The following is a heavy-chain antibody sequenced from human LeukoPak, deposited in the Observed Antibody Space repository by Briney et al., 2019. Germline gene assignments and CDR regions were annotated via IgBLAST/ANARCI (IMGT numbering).Heavy chain of an antibody. CDR3: AKRKSIAAAAAYYFDY. CDR1: GFTFSSYA. J-gene: IGHJ4*02. Sequence: GGSLRLSCAASGFTFSSYAMSWVRRAPGKGLEWVSGISGSGGSTNYADSVKGRFTISRDNSKNTLFLQMNSLRAEDTAVYYCAKRKSIAAAAAYYFDYWGQGTLVTVSS. CDR2: ISGSGGST. V-gene: IGHV3-23*01. D-gene: IGHD6-13*01.